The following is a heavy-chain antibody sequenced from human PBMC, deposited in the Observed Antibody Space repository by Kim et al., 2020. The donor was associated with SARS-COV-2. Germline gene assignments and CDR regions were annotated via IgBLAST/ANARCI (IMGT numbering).Heavy chain of an antibody. D-gene: IGHD2-15*01. V-gene: IGHV3-23*01. CDR2: T. Sequence: TFYSDSVRGRFTISRDNSNNMAYLQINSLRAEDTAVYYCAKGGHLSFNDYWGQGSLVTVSS. J-gene: IGHJ4*02. CDR3: AKGGHLSFNDY.